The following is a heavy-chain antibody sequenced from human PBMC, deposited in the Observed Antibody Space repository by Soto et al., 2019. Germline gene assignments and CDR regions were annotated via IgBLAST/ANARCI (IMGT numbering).Heavy chain of an antibody. CDR2: ISNSGIT. V-gene: IGHV3-11*05. CDR3: ARENYSKMAG. D-gene: IGHD2-15*01. CDR1: GFIFSDYY. J-gene: IGHJ6*02. Sequence: QVQLVESGGGLVKPGGSLRLSCAASGFIFSDYYMTWIRQSPGKGLEWISYISNSGITNYADSVKGRFTISRDNAKNSLYLQMDSLRAEDTAVYYCARENYSKMAGWGPGTTVTVSS.